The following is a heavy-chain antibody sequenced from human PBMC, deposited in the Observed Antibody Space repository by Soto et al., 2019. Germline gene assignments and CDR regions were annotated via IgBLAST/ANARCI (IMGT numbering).Heavy chain of an antibody. CDR1: GGSVIATNW. D-gene: IGHD5-18*01. CDR3: TTGTWIQLWLADY. V-gene: IGHV4-4*02. CDR2: INLSGTT. Sequence: SETLSLTCAVSGGSVIATNWWSWIRQPPGKGLEWIGEINLSGTTNYNPSLKRRVTMAIDQSQNEVSLTLTAVTAADTAMYYCTTGTWIQLWLADYWGQGTPVTVSS. J-gene: IGHJ4*02.